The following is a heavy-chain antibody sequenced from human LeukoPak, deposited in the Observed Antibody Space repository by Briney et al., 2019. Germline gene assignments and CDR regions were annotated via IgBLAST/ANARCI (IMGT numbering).Heavy chain of an antibody. CDR1: GFTFSSHG. CDR2: IWYDGSNK. D-gene: IGHD5-18*01. Sequence: GGSLRLSCAASGFTFSSHGMHWVRQAPDKGLEWVAVIWYDGSNKYYADSVKGRFTISRDNSKNTLYLQMNSLRAEDTAVYYCTSDTVDTALGIDYWGQGTLVTVSS. CDR3: TSDTVDTALGIDY. V-gene: IGHV3-33*01. J-gene: IGHJ4*02.